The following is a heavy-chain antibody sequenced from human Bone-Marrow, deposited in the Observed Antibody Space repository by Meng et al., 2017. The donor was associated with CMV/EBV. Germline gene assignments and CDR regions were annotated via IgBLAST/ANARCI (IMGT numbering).Heavy chain of an antibody. CDR2: ISASSTYI. CDR1: GFTFSSYG. D-gene: IGHD3-3*01. V-gene: IGHV3-21*01. CDR3: AREGSGYRNFDY. J-gene: IGHJ4*02. Sequence: GESLKISCAASGFTFSSYGMNWVRQAPGKGLEWVSSISASSTYIYYADSVKGRFTISRDNAKNSLYLQMNSLRAEDTAVYYCAREGSGYRNFDYWGQGTLVIVSS.